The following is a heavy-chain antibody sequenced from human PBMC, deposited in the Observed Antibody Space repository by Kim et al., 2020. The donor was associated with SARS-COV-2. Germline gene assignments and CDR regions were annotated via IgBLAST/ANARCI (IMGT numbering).Heavy chain of an antibody. V-gene: IGHV3-21*01. Sequence: GGSLRLSCAASGFTFSSYSMNWVRQAPGKGLEWVSSISSSSSYIYYADSVKGRFTISRDNAKNSLYLQMNSLRAEDTAVYYCARDLVVGATISYYYYYGMDVWGQGTTVTVSS. D-gene: IGHD2-15*01. CDR1: GFTFSSYS. J-gene: IGHJ6*02. CDR2: ISSSSSYI. CDR3: ARDLVVGATISYYYYYGMDV.